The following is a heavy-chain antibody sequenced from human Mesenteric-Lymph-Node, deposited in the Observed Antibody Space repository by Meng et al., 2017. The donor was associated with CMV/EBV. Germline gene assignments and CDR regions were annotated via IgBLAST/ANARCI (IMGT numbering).Heavy chain of an antibody. CDR1: GGSISSSSYY. J-gene: IGHJ4*02. V-gene: IGHV4-39*07. Sequence: SETLSLTCTVSGGSISSSSYYWGWIRQPPGKGLEWIGEIYHSGSTNYNPSLKSRVTISVDKSKNQFSLKLSSVTAADTAVYYCAKKVGAFDYWGQGTLVTVSS. CDR2: IYHSGST. D-gene: IGHD1-26*01. CDR3: AKKVGAFDY.